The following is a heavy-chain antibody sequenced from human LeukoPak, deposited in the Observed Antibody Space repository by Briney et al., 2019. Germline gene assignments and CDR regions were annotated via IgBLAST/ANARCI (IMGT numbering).Heavy chain of an antibody. CDR3: ARRNDFWSGYLIPTTYYYYYYMDV. CDR1: GYTFTIYG. CDR2: ISAYNGNT. J-gene: IGHJ6*03. V-gene: IGHV1-18*01. D-gene: IGHD3-3*01. Sequence: GASVKVSFKASGYTFTIYGISWVRQAPGQGLEWMGWISAYNGNTNYAQKLQGRVTMTTDTSTSTAYMELRSLRSDDTAVYYCARRNDFWSGYLIPTTYYYYYYMDVWGKGTTVTVSS.